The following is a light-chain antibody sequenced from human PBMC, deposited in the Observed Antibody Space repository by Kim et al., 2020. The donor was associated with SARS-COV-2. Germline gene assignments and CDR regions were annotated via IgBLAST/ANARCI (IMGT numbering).Light chain of an antibody. J-gene: IGKJ1*01. V-gene: IGKV3D-7*01. Sequence: DIVMTQSPATLSLSPGQRATLSCRASQSVSSSYLSWYQHKPGQAPRLLIYAAYTRATAIPARFSGSGSGTDFTLTITSLQPEDFAVYYCQQDHNLPWTFGQGTKVDIK. CDR2: AAY. CDR3: QQDHNLPWT. CDR1: QSVSSSY.